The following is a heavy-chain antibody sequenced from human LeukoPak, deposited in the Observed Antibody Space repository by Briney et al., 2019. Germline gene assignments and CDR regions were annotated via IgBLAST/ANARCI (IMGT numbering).Heavy chain of an antibody. V-gene: IGHV1-69*04. CDR2: IIPILGIA. Sequence: XWVRQAXGQGLEWMGRIIPILGIANYAQKFQGRVTITSDKSTSTAYMELSSLRSEDTAVYYCARDSLGYCSSTSCYGFDPWGQGTLVTVSS. J-gene: IGHJ5*02. D-gene: IGHD2-2*01. CDR3: ARDSLGYCSSTSCYGFDP.